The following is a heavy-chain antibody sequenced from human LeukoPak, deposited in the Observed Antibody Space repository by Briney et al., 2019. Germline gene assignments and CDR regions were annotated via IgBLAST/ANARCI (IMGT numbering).Heavy chain of an antibody. V-gene: IGHV5-51*01. Sequence: GESLKISCKGSGYSFTSYWIGWVRQMPGKGLEWMGIIYPGDSDTRYSPSFQGQVTISADKSISTAYLQWSSPKASDTAMYYCARQYCSSTSCYTAFDPWGQGTLVTVSS. CDR3: ARQYCSSTSCYTAFDP. CDR1: GYSFTSYW. CDR2: IYPGDSDT. J-gene: IGHJ5*02. D-gene: IGHD2-2*02.